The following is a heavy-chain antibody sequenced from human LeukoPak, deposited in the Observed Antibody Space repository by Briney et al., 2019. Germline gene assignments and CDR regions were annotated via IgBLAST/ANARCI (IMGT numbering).Heavy chain of an antibody. Sequence: GGSLRLSCAASGFTFSSYAMSWVRQAPGKGLEWVSAISGSGGSTYYADSVKGRFTISRDNSKNTLYLQMNSLRAEDTAVYYCAKVDLYYDSSGYEVSRWFDPWGQGTLVTVSS. V-gene: IGHV3-23*01. CDR3: AKVDLYYDSSGYEVSRWFDP. J-gene: IGHJ5*02. D-gene: IGHD3-22*01. CDR2: ISGSGGST. CDR1: GFTFSSYA.